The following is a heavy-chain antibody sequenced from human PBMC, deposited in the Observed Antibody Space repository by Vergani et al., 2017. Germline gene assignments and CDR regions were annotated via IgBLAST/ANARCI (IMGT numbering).Heavy chain of an antibody. V-gene: IGHV4-39*01. Sequence: QLHLQESGPGLVKPSETLSLTCTVSGGSITSSSYYWGWIRQPPGKGLEWIGNIYHSGGAYYNPCLKGRVTISVDTSKNQFSLEVTSVTAADTAIYFCARTASFILRYFHWALWGQGTLVTVSS. CDR3: ARTASFILRYFHWAL. D-gene: IGHD3-9*01. J-gene: IGHJ4*02. CDR2: IYHSGGA. CDR1: GGSITSSSYY.